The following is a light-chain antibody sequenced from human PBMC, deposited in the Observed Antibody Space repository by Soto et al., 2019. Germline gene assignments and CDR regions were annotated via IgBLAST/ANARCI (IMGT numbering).Light chain of an antibody. CDR1: QSVSTN. CDR2: GAS. Sequence: EIAMTQSKATLSVSPRERATLSCSASQSVSTNLAWYQQKPGQSPRLLIYGASTRATGIPARFSGSGSGTEFTLTISSLQSEDFAVYYCQHYNNWPSWTFGQGTKVDIK. CDR3: QHYNNWPSWT. V-gene: IGKV3-15*01. J-gene: IGKJ1*01.